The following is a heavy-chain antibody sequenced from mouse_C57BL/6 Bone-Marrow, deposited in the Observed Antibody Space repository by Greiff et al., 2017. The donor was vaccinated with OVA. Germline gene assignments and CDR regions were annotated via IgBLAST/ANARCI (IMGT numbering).Heavy chain of an antibody. CDR1: GFTFSSYA. CDR2: ISDGGSYT. Sequence: EVMLVESGGGLVKPGGSLKLSCAASGFTFSSYAMSWVRQTPEKRLEWVATISDGGSYTYYPDNVKGRFTISRDNAKNNLYLQMSHLKSEDTAMYYCARDNYSNYVDWYFDVWGTGTTVTVSS. J-gene: IGHJ1*03. CDR3: ARDNYSNYVDWYFDV. D-gene: IGHD2-5*01. V-gene: IGHV5-4*01.